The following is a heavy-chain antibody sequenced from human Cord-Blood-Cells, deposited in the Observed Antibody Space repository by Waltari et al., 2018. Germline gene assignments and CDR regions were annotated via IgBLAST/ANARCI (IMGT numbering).Heavy chain of an antibody. V-gene: IGHV1-2*02. Sequence: QVQLVQSGAEVKKPGASVQVSCKASRYTFTGYHRHRLRQAPVQGLEWLGWINPNGGGTNYAQKFQGRVTMTRDTSISTAYMELSRLISDDTAVYYCARGPLYYFDYWGQGTLVTVSS. CDR3: ARGPLYYFDY. CDR1: RYTFTGYH. CDR2: INPNGGGT. J-gene: IGHJ4*02.